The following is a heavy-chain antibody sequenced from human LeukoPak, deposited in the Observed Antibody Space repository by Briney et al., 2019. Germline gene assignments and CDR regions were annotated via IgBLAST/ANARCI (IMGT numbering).Heavy chain of an antibody. CDR3: ARHGDTAMGLFFVY. CDR2: IFPDDSDT. D-gene: IGHD5-18*01. J-gene: IGHJ4*02. CDR1: GYSFTDYW. V-gene: IGHV5-51*01. Sequence: GESLKISCQGSGYSFTDYWIGWVRQMPGKGLEWMGIIFPDDSDTKYSPSFQGQVTISVDKSISTAYLQWSSLKASDTAMYYCARHGDTAMGLFFVYWGQGTLVTVSS.